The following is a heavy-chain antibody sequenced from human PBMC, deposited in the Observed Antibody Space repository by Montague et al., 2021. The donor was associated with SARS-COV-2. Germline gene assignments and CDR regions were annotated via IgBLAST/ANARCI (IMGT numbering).Heavy chain of an antibody. J-gene: IGHJ4*02. V-gene: IGHV3-33*01. CDR2: IWYDGSNK. D-gene: IGHD2/OR15-2a*01. CDR3: TRGHAYSTFTPVSY. Sequence: SLRLSCAASGFTFSSYGMHWVRQAPGKGLEWVAVIWYDGSNKYYADSVKGRFTISRDTSKNTLFPQMNSLRAEDTAVYYCTRGHAYSTFTPVSYWGQGTLVTVSS. CDR1: GFTFSSYG.